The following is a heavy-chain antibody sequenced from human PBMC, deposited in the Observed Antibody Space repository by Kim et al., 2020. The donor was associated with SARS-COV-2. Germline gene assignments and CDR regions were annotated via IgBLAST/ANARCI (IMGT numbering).Heavy chain of an antibody. CDR1: GGTFSSYA. Sequence: SVKVSCKASGGTFSSYAISWVRQAPGQGLEWMGRIIPILGIANYAQKFQGRVTITADKSTSTAYMELSSLRSEDTAVYYCARSGTSNYYYYYGMDVWGQ. J-gene: IGHJ6*02. V-gene: IGHV1-69*04. CDR2: IIPILGIA. CDR3: ARSGTSNYYYYYGMDV. D-gene: IGHD2-2*01.